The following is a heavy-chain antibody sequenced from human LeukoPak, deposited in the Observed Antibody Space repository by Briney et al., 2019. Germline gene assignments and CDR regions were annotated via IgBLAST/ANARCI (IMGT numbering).Heavy chain of an antibody. CDR2: INHSGST. CDR1: GGSFSGYY. CDR3: ARVHYYRMGV. J-gene: IGHJ6*02. Sequence: SETLSLTCAVYGGSFSGYYWSWIRQPPGKGLEWIGEINHSGSTNYNPSLKSRVTISVDTSKNQFSLKLSSVTAADTAVYYCARVHYYRMGVWGQGTTVTVSS. V-gene: IGHV4-34*01.